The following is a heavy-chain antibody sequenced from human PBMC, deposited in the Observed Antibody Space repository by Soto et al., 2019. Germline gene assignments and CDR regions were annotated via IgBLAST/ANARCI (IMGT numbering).Heavy chain of an antibody. Sequence: SETLSLTCTVSGDSISSDYYHWTWIRQSPGKGLEWIGYIHHSGSILYSPSLKSRVTISVDTSKNQFSLLLTSVTAADTAVYYCAIAFGELSAVPNGMDVWGQGTTVTVSS. D-gene: IGHD3-10*01. CDR1: GDSISSDYYH. CDR2: IHHSGSI. J-gene: IGHJ6*02. V-gene: IGHV4-30-4*02. CDR3: AIAFGELSAVPNGMDV.